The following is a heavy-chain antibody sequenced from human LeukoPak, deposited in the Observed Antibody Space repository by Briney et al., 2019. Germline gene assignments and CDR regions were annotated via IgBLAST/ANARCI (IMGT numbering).Heavy chain of an antibody. D-gene: IGHD4-17*01. CDR3: ARATVTKLGGY. Sequence: SETLSLTCTVSGGSISSSSYYWGWIRRPPGKGLEWIGSIYYSGNTYYNPSLRGRVTISVDTSKNQFSLKLSSVTAADTAVYYCARATVTKLGGYWGQGTLVTVSS. CDR1: GGSISSSSYY. CDR2: IYYSGNT. V-gene: IGHV4-39*01. J-gene: IGHJ4*02.